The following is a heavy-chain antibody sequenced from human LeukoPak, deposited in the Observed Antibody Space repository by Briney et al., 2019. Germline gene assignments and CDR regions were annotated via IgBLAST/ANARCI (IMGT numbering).Heavy chain of an antibody. D-gene: IGHD6-19*01. J-gene: IGHJ4*02. CDR1: GGSISGYY. CDR2: ISYSGST. V-gene: IGHV4-59*08. Sequence: PSETLSLTCTVSGGSISGYYWSWIRQPPGKGLECIGYISYSGSTYYNTSLKSRLTISVDTSKNQFSLKLNSVTAADTAVYYCARLIAVAGTLSFFDYWGQGILVTASS. CDR3: ARLIAVAGTLSFFDY.